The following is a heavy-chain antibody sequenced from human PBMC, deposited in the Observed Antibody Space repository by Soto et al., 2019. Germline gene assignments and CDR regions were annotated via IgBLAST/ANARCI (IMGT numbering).Heavy chain of an antibody. CDR1: GFTFSSYG. D-gene: IGHD5-12*01. V-gene: IGHV3-33*01. CDR3: ARLEGGYDTQYDY. Sequence: GGSLRLSCAASGFTFSSYGMHWVRQAPGKGLEWVAVIWYDGSNKYYADSVKGRFTISRDNSKNTLYLQMNSLRAEDTAVYYCARLEGGYDTQYDYWGQGTLVTVSS. J-gene: IGHJ4*02. CDR2: IWYDGSNK.